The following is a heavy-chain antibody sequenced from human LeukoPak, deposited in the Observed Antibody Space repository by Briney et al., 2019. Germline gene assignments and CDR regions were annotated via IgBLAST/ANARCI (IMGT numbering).Heavy chain of an antibody. CDR3: AKSNREAYRLLRRYFYDYHYMDV. CDR2: ISGSGGST. D-gene: IGHD2-2*01. V-gene: IGHV3-23*01. CDR1: GFTFSSYA. Sequence: GGSLRLSFAASGFTFSSYAMSWVRQAPGKGLEWVSAISGSGGSTYYADSVKGRFSISRDNSENTLYLQMNSLRAEDTAVYYCAKSNREAYRLLRRYFYDYHYMDVWGKGTTVTVSS. J-gene: IGHJ6*03.